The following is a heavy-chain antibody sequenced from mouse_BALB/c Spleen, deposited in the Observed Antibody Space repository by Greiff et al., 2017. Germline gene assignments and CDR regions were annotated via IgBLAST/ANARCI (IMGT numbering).Heavy chain of an antibody. V-gene: IGHV1-7*01. CDR2: INPSTGYT. D-gene: IGHD1-3*01. CDR1: GYTFTSYW. CDR3: ARFGVDGWFAY. J-gene: IGHJ3*01. Sequence: QVQLQQSGAELAKPGASVKMSCKASGYTFTSYWMHWVKQRPGQGLEWIGYINPSTGYTEYNQKFKDKATLTADKSSSTAYMQLSSLTSEDSAVYYCARFGVDGWFAYWGQGTLVTVSA.